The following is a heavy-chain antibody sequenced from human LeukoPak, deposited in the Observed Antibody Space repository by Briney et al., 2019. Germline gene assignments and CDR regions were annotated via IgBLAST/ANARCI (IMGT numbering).Heavy chain of an antibody. CDR1: GGLLISGGYH. CDR3: ARGRGSGSYYPPQR. CDR2: IYYSGST. J-gene: IGHJ4*02. D-gene: IGHD3-10*01. V-gene: IGHV4-30-4*08. Sequence: TLSLTCTVSGGLLISGGYHWSWLRQPPGKGLEWIGYIYYSGSTYYNPSLKSRVTISVDTYKNQFSLKLSSVTAADTSVYYCARGRGSGSYYPPQRWGQGTLVTVSS.